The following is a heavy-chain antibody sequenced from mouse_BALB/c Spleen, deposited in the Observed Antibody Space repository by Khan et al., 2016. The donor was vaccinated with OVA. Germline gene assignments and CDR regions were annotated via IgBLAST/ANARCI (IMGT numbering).Heavy chain of an antibody. V-gene: IGHV2-6-7*01. CDR1: GFSLTGYG. CDR2: IWGDGST. D-gene: IGHD1-1*01. CDR3: ARDRYYYGRGLAY. J-gene: IGHJ3*01. Sequence: QVTLKESGPGLVAPSQSLSITCTVSGFSLTGYGVNWVRQPPGKGLEWLGMIWGDGSTDYNSALKSRLSISKDNSKNPVFLKMNSLQTDDTARYYCARDRYYYGRGLAYWGQGTLVTVSA.